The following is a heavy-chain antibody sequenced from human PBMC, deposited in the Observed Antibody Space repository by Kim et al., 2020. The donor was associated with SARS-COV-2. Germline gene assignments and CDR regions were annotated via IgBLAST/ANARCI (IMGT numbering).Heavy chain of an antibody. J-gene: IGHJ5*02. CDR2: IYYTGST. CDR3: AIRLAAGTEQFDP. D-gene: IGHD6-13*01. Sequence: SETLSLTCTVSGGSMSSYYLSWIRQPPGKGLDWIGYIYYTGSTYYNPSLKSRVTVSLYTPKKPVSLTLNSVTSADTAVYYRAIRLAAGTEQFDPWGWGTL. CDR1: GGSMSSYY. V-gene: IGHV4-59*13.